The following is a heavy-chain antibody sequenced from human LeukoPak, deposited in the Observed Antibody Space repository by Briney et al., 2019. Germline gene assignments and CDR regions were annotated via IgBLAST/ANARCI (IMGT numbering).Heavy chain of an antibody. Sequence: GGSLRLSCAASGLTFSDYYMSWIRQAPGKGLEWVSYISRSSGHTNYADSVKGRFTISRDNAKNSLYLQMNSLRAEDTAVYYCARDRRDTGGIDYWGQGTLVTVSS. CDR1: GLTFSDYY. CDR2: ISRSSGHT. CDR3: ARDRRDTGGIDY. D-gene: IGHD1-14*01. V-gene: IGHV3-11*05. J-gene: IGHJ4*02.